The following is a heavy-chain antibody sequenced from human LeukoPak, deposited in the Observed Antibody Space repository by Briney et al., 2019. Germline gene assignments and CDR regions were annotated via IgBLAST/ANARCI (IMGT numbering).Heavy chain of an antibody. J-gene: IGHJ4*02. CDR1: GGSFSGYY. CDR3: ASSRSVQIDY. D-gene: IGHD6-6*01. CDR2: INHSGST. Sequence: SETLSLTCAVYGGSFSGYYWSWIRQPPGKGLEWIGEINHSGSTNYNPSLKSRVTISVDTSKNQFSLKLSSVTAADTAVYYCASSRSVQIDYWGQGTLVTVSS. V-gene: IGHV4-34*01.